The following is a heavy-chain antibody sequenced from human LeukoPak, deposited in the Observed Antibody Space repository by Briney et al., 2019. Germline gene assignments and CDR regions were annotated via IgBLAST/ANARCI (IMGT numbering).Heavy chain of an antibody. J-gene: IGHJ6*03. Sequence: SETLSLTCTVSGGSNSSGDYYWNWIRQPPGKGLEWIGYISYSGSTYFNPSLRSRVTISVDTSENQFSLKLSSVTAADTAVYYFARETYYYDSSGLPHYYMDVWGKRTTVTVSS. CDR1: GGSNSSGDYY. CDR3: ARETYYYDSSGLPHYYMDV. D-gene: IGHD3-22*01. V-gene: IGHV4-30-4*08. CDR2: ISYSGST.